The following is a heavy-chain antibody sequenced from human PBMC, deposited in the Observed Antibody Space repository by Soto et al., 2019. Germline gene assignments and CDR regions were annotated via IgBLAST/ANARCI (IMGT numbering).Heavy chain of an antibody. J-gene: IGHJ4*02. V-gene: IGHV3-30*18. Sequence: QVQLVESGGGVVQPGRSLRLSCAASGVTFSSYGMHWVRQAPGKGLEWVAVISYDGSNKYYADSVKGRFTISRDNSKNTLYLQMNSLRAEDTAVYYCAKVNYYDSSAPFDYWGQGTLVTVSS. CDR1: GVTFSSYG. D-gene: IGHD3-22*01. CDR3: AKVNYYDSSAPFDY. CDR2: ISYDGSNK.